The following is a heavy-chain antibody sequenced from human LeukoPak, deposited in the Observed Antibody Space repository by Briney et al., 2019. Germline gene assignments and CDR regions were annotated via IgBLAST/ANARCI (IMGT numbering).Heavy chain of an antibody. J-gene: IGHJ4*02. CDR2: ISYDGSNK. D-gene: IGHD6-6*01. Sequence: GRSLRLSCAASGFTFSSYGMHWVRQAPGKGLEWVAVISYDGSNKYYADSVKGRFTISRDNSKNTLYLQMNSLRAEDTAVYYCARDPQYSSSTYFDYWGQGTLVTVSS. V-gene: IGHV3-30*03. CDR3: ARDPQYSSSTYFDY. CDR1: GFTFSSYG.